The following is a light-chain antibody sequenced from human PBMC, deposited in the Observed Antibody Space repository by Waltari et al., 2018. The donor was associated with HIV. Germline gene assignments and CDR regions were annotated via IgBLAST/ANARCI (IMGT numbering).Light chain of an antibody. CDR2: EVN. CDR3: SSYAGSNNLV. CDR1: SSDVGGYSY. V-gene: IGLV2-8*01. Sequence: QSALTQPPSASGSPGQSVTISCTGTSSDVGGYSYVSWYQQHPGKAPKLMIYEVNKRPSGVPDRFSGSKSGNTASLTGSGLQAEDEADYYCSSYAGSNNLVFGGGTKLTVL. J-gene: IGLJ2*01.